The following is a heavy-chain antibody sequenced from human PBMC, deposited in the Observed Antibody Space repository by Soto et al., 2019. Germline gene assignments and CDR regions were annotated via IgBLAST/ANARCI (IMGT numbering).Heavy chain of an antibody. V-gene: IGHV1-69*06. CDR3: ARETVTTGWYYYGMDV. CDR1: GGTFSSYA. CDR2: IIPIFGTA. Sequence: QVQLVQSGAEVKKPGSSVKVSCKASGGTFSSYAISWVRQAPGQGLEWMGGIIPIFGTANYAQKLQGRVTMTTDTSTSTAYMELRSLRSDDTAVYYCARETVTTGWYYYGMDVWGQGTTVTVSS. J-gene: IGHJ6*02. D-gene: IGHD4-17*01.